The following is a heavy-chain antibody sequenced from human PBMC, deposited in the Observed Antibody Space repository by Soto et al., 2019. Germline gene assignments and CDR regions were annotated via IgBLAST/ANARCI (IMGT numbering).Heavy chain of an antibody. CDR1: GGSISSYY. V-gene: IGHV4-59*01. J-gene: IGHJ4*02. CDR3: ARGYEYAGVFDS. D-gene: IGHD3-16*01. CDR2: IYYSGST. Sequence: SETLSLTCTVSGGSISSYYWSWIRQPPGKGLEWIGYIYYSGSTNYNPSLKSRVTISVDTSKNQFSLKLNSVTAADTAVYYCARGYEYAGVFDSWGQGTLVTVS.